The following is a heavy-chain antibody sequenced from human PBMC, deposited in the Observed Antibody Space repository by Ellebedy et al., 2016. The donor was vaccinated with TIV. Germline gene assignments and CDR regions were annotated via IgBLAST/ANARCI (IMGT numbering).Heavy chain of an antibody. CDR1: GFTFSSYA. D-gene: IGHD2-2*01. V-gene: IGHV3-23*01. Sequence: GESLKISXEASGFTFSSYAMSWVRQAPGKGLEWVSAISGSGGSTYYADSVKGRFTISRDNSKNTLYLQMNSLRAEDTAVYYCAKGESVVPAAMVSLYYGMDVWGQGTTVTVSS. CDR3: AKGESVVPAAMVSLYYGMDV. CDR2: ISGSGGST. J-gene: IGHJ6*02.